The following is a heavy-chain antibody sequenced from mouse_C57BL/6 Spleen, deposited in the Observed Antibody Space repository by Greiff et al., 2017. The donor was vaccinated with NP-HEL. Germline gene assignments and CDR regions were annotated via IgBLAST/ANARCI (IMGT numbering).Heavy chain of an antibody. V-gene: IGHV2-2*01. D-gene: IGHD2-5*01. CDR3: ARNSYYSNTGFAY. CDR2: IWSGGST. CDR1: GFSLTSYG. J-gene: IGHJ3*01. Sequence: VQLKQSGPGLVQPSQSLSITCTVSGFSLTSYGVHWVRQSPGKGLEWLGVIWSGGSTDYNAAFISRLSISKDNSKSQVFFKMNSLQADDTAIYYCARNSYYSNTGFAYWGQRTLVTVSA.